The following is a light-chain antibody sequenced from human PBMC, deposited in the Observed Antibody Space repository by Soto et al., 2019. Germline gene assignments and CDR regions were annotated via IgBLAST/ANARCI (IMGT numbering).Light chain of an antibody. CDR2: DNN. Sequence: QSVLTQPPSVSAAPGQKVTISFSGSSSNIGNNYVSWYQQLPGTAPKLLIYDNNKRPSGIPDPFSGSKSGTSATLGITGLQTGDEADYYCGTWDSRLSAVVFGGGTKLTVL. CDR1: SSNIGNNY. V-gene: IGLV1-51*01. CDR3: GTWDSRLSAVV. J-gene: IGLJ2*01.